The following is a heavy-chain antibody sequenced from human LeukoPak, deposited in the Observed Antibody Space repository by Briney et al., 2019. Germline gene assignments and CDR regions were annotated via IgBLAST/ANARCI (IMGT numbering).Heavy chain of an antibody. V-gene: IGHV3-30*18. CDR2: ISYDGSNK. CDR1: GFTFRSYG. D-gene: IGHD6-19*01. CDR3: AKDPRSSGWHLGGDY. J-gene: IGHJ4*02. Sequence: GGSLRLSCAASGFTFRSYGTHWVRQAPGKGLEWVAVISYDGSNKYYVDSVKGRFTISRDNSKNTLYLQMNSLRTEDTAVYYCAKDPRSSGWHLGGDYWGQGTLVTVSS.